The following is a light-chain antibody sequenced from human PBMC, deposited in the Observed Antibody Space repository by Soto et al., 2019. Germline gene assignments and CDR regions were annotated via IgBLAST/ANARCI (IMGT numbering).Light chain of an antibody. Sequence: IVMTQSPATLSVSPGERATLSCRASQSISSYLLWYQQKPGQAPRLLIYGASIRATGIPDRFSGTGSETDFTLTISSLEPEDFAIYYCQQRSKMPLTFGQGTKVDIK. J-gene: IGKJ1*01. CDR3: QQRSKMPLT. CDR1: QSISSY. V-gene: IGKV3-11*01. CDR2: GAS.